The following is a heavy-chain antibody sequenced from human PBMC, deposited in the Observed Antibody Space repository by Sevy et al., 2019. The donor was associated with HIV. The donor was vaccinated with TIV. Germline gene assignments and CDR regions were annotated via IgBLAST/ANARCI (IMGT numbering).Heavy chain of an antibody. Sequence: GGSLRLSCAASGFTFSSYSMNWVRQAPGKGLEWVSYISSSSSTIYYADSVKGRFTISRDNAKNSLYLQMNSLRAEDTAVYYCARVPGYSSSSGEYYYYGIDVWGQGTTVTVSS. J-gene: IGHJ6*02. V-gene: IGHV3-48*01. CDR3: ARVPGYSSSSGEYYYYGIDV. D-gene: IGHD6-6*01. CDR1: GFTFSSYS. CDR2: ISSSSSTI.